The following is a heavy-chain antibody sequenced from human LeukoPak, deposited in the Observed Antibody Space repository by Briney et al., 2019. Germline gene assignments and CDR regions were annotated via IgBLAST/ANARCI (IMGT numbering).Heavy chain of an antibody. CDR3: ARDETGVLRFLEWFNANYYYYGMDV. V-gene: IGHV1-24*01. Sequence: ASVKVSCKVSGYTLTELSMHWVRQAPGKGLEWMGGFDPEDGETIYAQKFQGRVTMTEDASTDTAYMELSSLRSEDTAVYYCARDETGVLRFLEWFNANYYYYGMDVWGQGTTVTVSS. CDR2: FDPEDGET. J-gene: IGHJ6*02. D-gene: IGHD3-3*01. CDR1: GYTLTELS.